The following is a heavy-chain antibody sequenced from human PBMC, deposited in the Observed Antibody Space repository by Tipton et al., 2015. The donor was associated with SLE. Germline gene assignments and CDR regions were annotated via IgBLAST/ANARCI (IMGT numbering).Heavy chain of an antibody. CDR1: GGSISSSSYY. CDR3: ARPRGMGTINWYFDL. D-gene: IGHD5-24*01. V-gene: IGHV4-39*07. J-gene: IGHJ2*01. CDR2: IYYSGST. Sequence: TLSLTCTVSGGSISSSSYYWGWIRQPPGKGLEWIGSIYYSGSTYYNPSLKSRVTISVATSKNQFSLKLSSVTAADTAVYYCARPRGMGTINWYFDLWGRGTLVTVSS.